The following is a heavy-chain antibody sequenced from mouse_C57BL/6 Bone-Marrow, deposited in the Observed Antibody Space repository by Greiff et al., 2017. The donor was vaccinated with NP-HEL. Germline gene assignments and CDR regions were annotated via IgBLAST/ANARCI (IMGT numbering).Heavy chain of an antibody. Sequence: QVQLQQPGAELVRPGSSVKLSCKASGYTFTSYWMDWVKQRPGQGLEWIGNIYPSDSETQYTQQLKDKAPLPVDKSSSAAYMQLSSLTSEDSADYCCALITTAWGTGTTVTVSS. CDR2: IYPSDSET. CDR3: ALITTA. D-gene: IGHD1-1*01. J-gene: IGHJ1*03. V-gene: IGHV1-61*01. CDR1: GYTFTSYW.